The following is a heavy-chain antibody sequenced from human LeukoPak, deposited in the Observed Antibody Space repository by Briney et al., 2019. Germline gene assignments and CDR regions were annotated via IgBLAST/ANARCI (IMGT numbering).Heavy chain of an antibody. V-gene: IGHV3-66*01. Sequence: PGGSLRLSCAASGFTFSSYSMNWVRQAPGKGLEWVAVIYSGGSTYYADSVKGRLTISRDNSKNTLYLQMNSLRGEDTAVYYCARDDSSGYSSFGAFDIWGQGTMVTVSS. CDR2: IYSGGST. D-gene: IGHD3-22*01. CDR1: GFTFSSYS. CDR3: ARDDSSGYSSFGAFDI. J-gene: IGHJ3*02.